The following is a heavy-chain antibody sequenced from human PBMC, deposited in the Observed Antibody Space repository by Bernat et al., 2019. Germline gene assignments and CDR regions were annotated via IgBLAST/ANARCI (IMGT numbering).Heavy chain of an antibody. CDR3: ATYCRGGNCYFDY. CDR1: GFTFTDYY. Sequence: QVQLVESGGGLVKPGGSLRLSCAASGFTFTDYYMSWVRQAPGKGLEWVSYISTSSYYTNYADSVKGRFTISRDNAKNSIYLQMDSPRPEDTAVYYCATYCRGGNCYFDYWGQGTLVTVSS. CDR2: ISTSSYYT. D-gene: IGHD2-15*01. J-gene: IGHJ4*02. V-gene: IGHV3-11*05.